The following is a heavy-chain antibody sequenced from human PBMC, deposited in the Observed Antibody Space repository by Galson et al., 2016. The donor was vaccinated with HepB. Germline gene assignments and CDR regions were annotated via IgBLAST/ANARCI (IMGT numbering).Heavy chain of an antibody. CDR3: ATPKTEKTPYYYGMDV. D-gene: IGHD4-23*01. Sequence: SLRLSCAASGFTFSDYYMNWIRQAPGKGLEWVAHITNSGTHIYYADSVRGRFTISRDNAKNLLFLQMNRLRAEDSALYYCATPKTEKTPYYYGMDVWGHGTTVIVSS. V-gene: IGHV3-11*01. CDR1: GFTFSDYY. J-gene: IGHJ6*02. CDR2: ITNSGTHI.